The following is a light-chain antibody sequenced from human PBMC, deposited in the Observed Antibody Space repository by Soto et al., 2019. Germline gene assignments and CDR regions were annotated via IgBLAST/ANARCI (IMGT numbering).Light chain of an antibody. J-gene: IGKJ1*01. Sequence: IQLTQSPSSLSASVGDRVTLTCRASQDIYSYLAWYQQKPGKAPKLLIYAASTLQSGVPSRFSGSESGTDFTLTISSLQPEDFATYYCQQLSSYPWTFGQGTKVEIK. V-gene: IGKV1-9*01. CDR3: QQLSSYPWT. CDR1: QDIYSY. CDR2: AAS.